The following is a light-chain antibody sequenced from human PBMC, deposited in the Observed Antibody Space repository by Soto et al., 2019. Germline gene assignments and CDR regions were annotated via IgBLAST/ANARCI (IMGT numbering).Light chain of an antibody. Sequence: EIVLTQSPATLSLSPGERATLSCRASQSVSSYLAWYQQKPGQAPRLLIYGASNRATDIPYRFSASGSGTDFPLTITRLEAEDFAVYYCQQYDSTPPTFGQGTKVEVK. J-gene: IGKJ1*01. CDR3: QQYDSTPPT. CDR2: GAS. V-gene: IGKV3-20*01. CDR1: QSVSSY.